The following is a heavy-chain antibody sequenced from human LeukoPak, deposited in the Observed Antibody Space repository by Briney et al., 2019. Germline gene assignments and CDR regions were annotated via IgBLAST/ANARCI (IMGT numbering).Heavy chain of an antibody. J-gene: IGHJ1*01. D-gene: IGHD6-13*01. CDR2: ISVASDST. CDR1: GFTFAAYG. V-gene: IGHV3-23*01. Sequence: GGSLRLSCVGSGFTFAAYGMTWVRQAPGKGLEWVSSISVASDSTYYADSVKGRSTISRDNSKNTLYLQMNSLGAEGTAVYYCAREAEGIAAAWGQGTLVTVSS. CDR3: AREAEGIAAA.